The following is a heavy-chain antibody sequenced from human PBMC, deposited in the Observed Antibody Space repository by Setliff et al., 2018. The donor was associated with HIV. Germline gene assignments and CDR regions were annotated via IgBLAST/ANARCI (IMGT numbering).Heavy chain of an antibody. V-gene: IGHV1-69*05. D-gene: IGHD2-8*01. J-gene: IGHJ4*02. CDR1: GGTFSNSA. Sequence: ASVKVSCKASGGTFSNSALTWVRQAPGQGLEWMGGSIPLFGTVKYAQKFQGRVTITTDELMTTAYMELSSLRSEDTGVYYCASGSGYCRSGVCYVGVHKNPDKYYSDYWGQGTLVTVSS. CDR2: SIPLFGTV. CDR3: ASGSGYCRSGVCYVGVHKNPDKYYSDY.